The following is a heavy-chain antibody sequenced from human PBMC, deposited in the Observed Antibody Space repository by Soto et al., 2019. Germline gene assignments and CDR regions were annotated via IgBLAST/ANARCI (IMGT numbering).Heavy chain of an antibody. CDR3: AREGYCSSGSCALYSRDYFGMDV. CDR1: GYTFTRYG. CDR2: ISSYHGNT. V-gene: IGHV1-18*01. Sequence: QVQLVQSGGEVKKPGASVKVSCKASGYTFTRYGISWVRQAPGQGLEWMGWISSYHGNTNYAQKFQGRVTMTAETSTSTAYMELRSLTSDDTDVYYCAREGYCSSGSCALYSRDYFGMDVWGQGTTVTVSS. J-gene: IGHJ6*02. D-gene: IGHD2-15*01.